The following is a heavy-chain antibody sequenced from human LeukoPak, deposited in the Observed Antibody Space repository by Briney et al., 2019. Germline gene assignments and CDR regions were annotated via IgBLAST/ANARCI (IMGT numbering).Heavy chain of an antibody. CDR2: IYCSGST. J-gene: IGHJ3*02. CDR1: GGSISSYY. D-gene: IGHD3-22*01. V-gene: IGHV4-59*01. CDR3: ARAMIDDAFDI. Sequence: PSETLSLTCTVSGGSISSYYWSWIRQPPGKGREWIGYIYCSGSTNYNPSLKSRVTISVDTSKNQCSLKLSSVTAEDAAVYYCARAMIDDAFDIWGQGTMVTVSS.